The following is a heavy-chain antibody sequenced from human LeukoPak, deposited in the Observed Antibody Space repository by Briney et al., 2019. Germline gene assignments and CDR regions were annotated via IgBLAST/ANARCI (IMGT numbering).Heavy chain of an antibody. V-gene: IGHV4-59*01. CDR2: TYSSGST. D-gene: IGHD1-26*01. J-gene: IGHJ5*02. Sequence: KPSETLSLTCSVSGASINSYYWKWIRQPPGKGLEWIGNTYSSGSTNYNPSLKSRVPISLDTSKNQFSLKMSSVTAADTAVYYCAKDWELGSWGQGTLVTVSS. CDR1: GASINSYY. CDR3: AKDWELGS.